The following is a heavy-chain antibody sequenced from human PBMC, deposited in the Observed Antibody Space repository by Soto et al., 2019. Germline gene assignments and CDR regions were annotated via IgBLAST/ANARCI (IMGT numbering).Heavy chain of an antibody. V-gene: IGHV3-11*01. CDR1: GFTFSGYY. J-gene: IGHJ6*03. CDR3: ASNEWLRRPHYYYMDV. CDR2: ISSSGSTI. D-gene: IGHD5-12*01. Sequence: GRSLRLSCAASGFTFSGYYMSWIRQAPGKGLEWVSYISSSGSTIYYADSVKGRFTISRDNAKNSLYLQMNSLRAEDTAVYYCASNEWLRRPHYYYMDVWGKGTTDTVSS.